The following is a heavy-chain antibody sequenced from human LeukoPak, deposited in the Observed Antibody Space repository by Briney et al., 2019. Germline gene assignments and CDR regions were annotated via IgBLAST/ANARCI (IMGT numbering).Heavy chain of an antibody. J-gene: IGHJ4*02. D-gene: IGHD4-11*01. CDR3: ARGLQPSFHFDY. V-gene: IGHV3-21*04. Sequence: GGSLRLSCAASGFTFSSYSMNWVRQAPGKGLEWVSSISSSSSYTYYADSVKGRFTISRDNSKNTLYLQMNSLRAEDTAVYYCARGLQPSFHFDYWGQGTLVTVSS. CDR2: ISSSSSYT. CDR1: GFTFSSYS.